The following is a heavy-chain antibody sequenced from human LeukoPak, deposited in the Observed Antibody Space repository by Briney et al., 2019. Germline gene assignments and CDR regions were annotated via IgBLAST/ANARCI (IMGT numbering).Heavy chain of an antibody. D-gene: IGHD2-2*01. J-gene: IGHJ4*02. Sequence: PGGSLRLSCAGSGFIFNNYAMHWVRQPPGKGLEWVSGISWNSGSIDYADSVKGRFTISRDNAKNSLYLQMNSLRAEDTAVYYCARDPSGLYCSSTSCYHHFDYWGQGTLVTVSS. CDR1: GFIFNNYA. CDR3: ARDPSGLYCSSTSCYHHFDY. CDR2: ISWNSGSI. V-gene: IGHV3-9*01.